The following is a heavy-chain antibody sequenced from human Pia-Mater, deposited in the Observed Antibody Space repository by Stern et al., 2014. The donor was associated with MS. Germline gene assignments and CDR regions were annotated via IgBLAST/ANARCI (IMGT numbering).Heavy chain of an antibody. D-gene: IGHD6-19*01. J-gene: IGHJ4*02. CDR2: IYNIWST. Sequence: QVQLQESGPGLVKPSQTLSLTCTVSGGSINIGDYYWSWIRHLPGKGLEWIGYIYNIWSTSYNPSLKSRVSISVDTSKNQFSLNLNSVTAADTAVYYCAGGTVAGLFDYWGQGTLVTVSS. V-gene: IGHV4-31*03. CDR3: AGGTVAGLFDY. CDR1: GGSINIGDYY.